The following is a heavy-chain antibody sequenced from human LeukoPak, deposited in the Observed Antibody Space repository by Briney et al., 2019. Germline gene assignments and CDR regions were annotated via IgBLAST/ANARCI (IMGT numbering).Heavy chain of an antibody. J-gene: IGHJ5*02. CDR3: ARDNGYCSGGSCYSWFDP. Sequence: PSETLSLTCTVSGGSISTYYWSWIRQPPGKGLEWIGYIYYSGSTNYNPSLKSRVTISVDTSKNQFSLKLSSVTAADTAVYYCARDNGYCSGGSCYSWFDPWGRGTLVTVSS. V-gene: IGHV4-59*01. D-gene: IGHD2-15*01. CDR1: GGSISTYY. CDR2: IYYSGST.